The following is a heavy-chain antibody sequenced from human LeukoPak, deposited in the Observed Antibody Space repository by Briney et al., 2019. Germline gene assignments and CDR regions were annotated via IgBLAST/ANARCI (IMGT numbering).Heavy chain of an antibody. CDR1: GFTFSDYY. CDR2: ISSSSSYT. V-gene: IGHV3-11*05. CDR3: ARARYCSSTSCYEIDY. D-gene: IGHD2-2*01. Sequence: PGGSLRLSCAASGFTFSDYYMSWIRQAPGKGLEWVSYISSSSSYTNYADSVKGRFTISRDNAKNSLYLQMNSLRAEGTAVYYCARARYCSSTSCYEIDYWGQGTLSPSPQ. J-gene: IGHJ4*02.